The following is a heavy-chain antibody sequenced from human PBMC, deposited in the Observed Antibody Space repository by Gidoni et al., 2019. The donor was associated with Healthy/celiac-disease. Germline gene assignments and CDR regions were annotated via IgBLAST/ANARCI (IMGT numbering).Heavy chain of an antibody. CDR3: ARAEVAATSYYYYGMDV. Sequence: QVQLVESGGGLVKPGGSLRLSCAASGFTFSDSSMSWIRQAPGKGLEWVAYISSSGSTIYYADSVKGRFTISRDNAKNSLYLQMNSLRAEDTAVYYCARAEVAATSYYYYGMDVWGQGTTVTVSS. CDR1: GFTFSDSS. D-gene: IGHD2-15*01. J-gene: IGHJ6*02. V-gene: IGHV3-11*01. CDR2: ISSSGSTI.